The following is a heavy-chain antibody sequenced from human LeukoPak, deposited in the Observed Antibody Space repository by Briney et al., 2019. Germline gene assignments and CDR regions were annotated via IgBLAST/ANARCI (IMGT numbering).Heavy chain of an antibody. CDR1: GGTFSSYA. D-gene: IGHD1-7*01. V-gene: IGHV1-69*06. CDR2: IVPIFDTP. J-gene: IGHJ5*02. Sequence: SVKVSCKASGGTFSSYAISWVRQAPGQGLEWMGGIVPIFDTPNYAQKFQGRVTITADKSTSTAYMELSSLRSEDTAVYYCARNLGLELRNWFDPWGQGTLVTVSS. CDR3: ARNLGLELRNWFDP.